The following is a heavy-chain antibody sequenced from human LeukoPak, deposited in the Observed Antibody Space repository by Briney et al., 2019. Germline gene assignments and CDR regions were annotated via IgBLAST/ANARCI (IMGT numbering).Heavy chain of an antibody. V-gene: IGHV1-18*01. CDR2: INAYNGNT. Sequence: GASVKVSCKTSGYTVTYYVISWVRQAPGQELEWMGWINAYNGNTNDAQKFQGRVTMTTDTSTSTAYMELRSVRSDDAAVYYCARGEKPYDYWGQGTLDSVPS. CDR1: GYTVTYYV. J-gene: IGHJ4*02. D-gene: IGHD5-24*01. CDR3: ARGEKPYDY.